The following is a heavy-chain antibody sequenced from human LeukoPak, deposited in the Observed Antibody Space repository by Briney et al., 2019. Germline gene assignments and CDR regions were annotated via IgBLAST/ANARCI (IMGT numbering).Heavy chain of an antibody. CDR3: AINGSPTDYFDY. J-gene: IGHJ4*02. V-gene: IGHV3-33*01. Sequence: PGGSLRLSCAASGFTFSSYGMHWVRQAPGKGLEWVAVIWYDGSNKYYADSVKGRFTISRDNSKNTLYLQMNSLRAEDTAVYYCAINGSPTDYFDYWGQGTLVTVSS. D-gene: IGHD1-26*01. CDR1: GFTFSSYG. CDR2: IWYDGSNK.